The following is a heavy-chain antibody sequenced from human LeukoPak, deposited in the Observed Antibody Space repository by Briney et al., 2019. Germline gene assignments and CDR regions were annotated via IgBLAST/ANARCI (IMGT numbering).Heavy chain of an antibody. CDR2: IIPIFGTA. CDR3: ARGPYYYMDV. CDR1: GGTFSSYA. V-gene: IGHV1-69*05. Sequence: GASVKVSCKASGGTFSSYAISWVRQAPGQGLEWMGGIIPIFGTANYAQKFQGRVTITTDESTSTAYMELSSLRSEDTAVYYCARGPYYYMDVWGKGTTVTASS. J-gene: IGHJ6*03.